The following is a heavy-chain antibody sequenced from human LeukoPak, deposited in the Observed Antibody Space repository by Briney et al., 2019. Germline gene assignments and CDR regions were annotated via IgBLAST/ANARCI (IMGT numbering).Heavy chain of an antibody. CDR2: ISGSGGST. D-gene: IGHD2-15*01. CDR1: GFTFSSYA. Sequence: SGGSLRLSCAASGFTFSSYAMSWVRQAPGKGLEWVSAISGSGGSTYYADSVKGRFTISRDNSKNTLYLQMNSLRAEDTAVYYCARDKGGYCSGGSCYPFDYWGQGTLVTVSS. J-gene: IGHJ4*02. CDR3: ARDKGGYCSGGSCYPFDY. V-gene: IGHV3-23*01.